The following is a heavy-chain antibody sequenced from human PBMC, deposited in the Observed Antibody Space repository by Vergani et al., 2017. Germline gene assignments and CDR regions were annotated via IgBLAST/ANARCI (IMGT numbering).Heavy chain of an antibody. Sequence: QITLKESGPTLVKPTQTLTLTCTFSGFSLSTRGVGVGWIRQPPGKALEWLAFIYWDDDKRYSPSLKSRLTITKDTSKNQVVLTMTNMDPVDTATYYCAHRDTYSYGDYFDYWGQGTLVTVSS. J-gene: IGHJ4*02. D-gene: IGHD5-18*01. CDR1: GFSLSTRGVG. CDR2: IYWDDDK. CDR3: AHRDTYSYGDYFDY. V-gene: IGHV2-5*02.